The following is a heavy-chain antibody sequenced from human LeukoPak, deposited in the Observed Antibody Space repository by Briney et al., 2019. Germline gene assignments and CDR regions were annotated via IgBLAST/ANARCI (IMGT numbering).Heavy chain of an antibody. CDR2: ITYSSNYI. Sequence: PGGSLRLSCAASGFTFSSYSFSWVRQAPGKGLEWVSSITYSSNYIYYADSVKGRFTISRDNAKNLLYLQMNSLEAEDTAVYYCARDKAYYDSSGYGFDYWGQGTLVTVSS. J-gene: IGHJ4*02. D-gene: IGHD3-22*01. V-gene: IGHV3-21*01. CDR1: GFTFSSYS. CDR3: ARDKAYYDSSGYGFDY.